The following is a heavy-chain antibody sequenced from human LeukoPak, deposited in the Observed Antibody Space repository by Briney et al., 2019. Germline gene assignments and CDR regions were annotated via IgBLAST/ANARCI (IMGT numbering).Heavy chain of an antibody. Sequence: ASVMVSCKASGYTFTIYYMHWVRQAPGQGLEWMGIIYPSGGRTSYAQKSQGRVTMTRDTSTSTVYMELSSLRSEDTAVYYCARIGDSDSSGYYSPFDYWGQGTLVTVSS. V-gene: IGHV1-46*01. J-gene: IGHJ4*02. CDR3: ARIGDSDSSGYYSPFDY. CDR1: GYTFTIYY. D-gene: IGHD3-22*01. CDR2: IYPSGGRT.